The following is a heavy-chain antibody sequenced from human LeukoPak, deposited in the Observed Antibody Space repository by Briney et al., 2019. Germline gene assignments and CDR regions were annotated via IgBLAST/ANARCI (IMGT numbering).Heavy chain of an antibody. CDR2: INPSGGST. V-gene: IGHV1-46*01. D-gene: IGHD5-18*01. CDR3: ARSGYSYGWLDY. CDR1: GHTFTSYY. Sequence: GASVKVSCKASGHTFTSYYMHWVRQAPGQGLEWMGIINPSGGSTSYAQKFQGRVTMTRDTSTSTVYMELSSLRSEDTAMYYCARSGYSYGWLDYWGQGTLVTVSS. J-gene: IGHJ4*02.